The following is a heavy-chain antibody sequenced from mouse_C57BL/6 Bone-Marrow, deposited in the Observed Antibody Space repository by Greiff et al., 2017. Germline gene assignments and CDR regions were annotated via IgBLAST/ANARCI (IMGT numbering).Heavy chain of an antibody. CDR1: GYTFTSYG. CDR3: ARKESGDYGSSYWVAY. CDR2: IYPRSGNT. D-gene: IGHD1-1*01. V-gene: IGHV1-81*01. J-gene: IGHJ3*01. Sequence: QVQLQQSGAELARPGASVKLSCKASGYTFTSYGISWVKQRTGQGLEWIGEIYPRSGNTYYNEKFKGKATLTADKSSSTAYMELRSLTSEDSAVYFCARKESGDYGSSYWVAYWGQGTLVTVSA.